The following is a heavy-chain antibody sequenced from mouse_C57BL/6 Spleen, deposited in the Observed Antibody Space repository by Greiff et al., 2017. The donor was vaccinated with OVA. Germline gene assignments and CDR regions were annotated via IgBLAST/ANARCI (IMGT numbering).Heavy chain of an antibody. Sequence: EVNVVESGGGLVKPGGSLKLSCAASGFTFSSYTMSWVRQTPEKRLEWVATISGGGGNTYYPDSVKGRFTISRDNAKNTLYLQMSSLRSEDTALYYCARHDYYGPMDYWGQGTSVTVSS. CDR2: ISGGGGNT. D-gene: IGHD1-1*01. CDR1: GFTFSSYT. CDR3: ARHDYYGPMDY. J-gene: IGHJ4*01. V-gene: IGHV5-9*01.